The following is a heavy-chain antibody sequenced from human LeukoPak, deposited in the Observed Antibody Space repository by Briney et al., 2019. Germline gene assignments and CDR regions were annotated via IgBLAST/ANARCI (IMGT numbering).Heavy chain of an antibody. Sequence: GASVKVSCKASGYTFIGYDINWVRQATGQGLEWMGWMNPNTGNTGYAQKFRGRVTMPRNTSISTASMELSSLTSEDTDLYYCARGAPGSYCSGGSCPYFDYWGQGTLVSVSS. CDR3: ARGAPGSYCSGGSCPYFDY. D-gene: IGHD2-15*01. CDR1: GYTFIGYD. CDR2: MNPNTGNT. V-gene: IGHV1-8*01. J-gene: IGHJ4*02.